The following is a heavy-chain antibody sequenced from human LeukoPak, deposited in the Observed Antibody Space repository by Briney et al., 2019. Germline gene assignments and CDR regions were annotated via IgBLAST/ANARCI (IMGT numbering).Heavy chain of an antibody. Sequence: GGSLTLPRAASGFTFNRHGMHWVRPAPGKGLEWVEVVADDGRDKHDADSVESRFTISRDNSKKALYLQMNNLSPGDTAVYYCVKEGVYFDCWGQGTLVTVSS. D-gene: IGHD2-8*01. V-gene: IGHV3-30*18. CDR2: VADDGRDK. J-gene: IGHJ4*02. CDR3: VKEGVYFDC. CDR1: GFTFNRHG.